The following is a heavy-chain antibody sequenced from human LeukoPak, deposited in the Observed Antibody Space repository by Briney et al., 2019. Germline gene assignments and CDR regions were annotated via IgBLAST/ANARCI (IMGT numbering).Heavy chain of an antibody. Sequence: GGSLRLSCAASGFTFSSYAMSWVRQAPGKGLEWVSAISGSGGRTYYADSVKGRFTISRDNSKNTLYLQMNSLRAEDTAVYYCANAEYYDFWSGPSFYYYYGMDVWGQGTTVTVSS. D-gene: IGHD3-3*01. CDR2: ISGSGGRT. V-gene: IGHV3-23*01. CDR3: ANAEYYDFWSGPSFYYYYGMDV. CDR1: GFTFSSYA. J-gene: IGHJ6*02.